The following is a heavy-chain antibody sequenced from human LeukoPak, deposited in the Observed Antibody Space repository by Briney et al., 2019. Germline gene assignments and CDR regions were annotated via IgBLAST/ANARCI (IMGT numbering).Heavy chain of an antibody. CDR3: AREYQLPKWNWFDP. CDR1: VGSLSSANYY. D-gene: IGHD2-2*01. J-gene: IGHJ5*02. CDR2: IFYSGST. Sequence: PSETLSLTCTLSVGSLSSANYYWSWVRQPPGTGLECIGYIFYSGSTYYNPSLKSRVTISVDTSKNQFSLKLSSVTAADTAVYYCAREYQLPKWNWFDPWGQGTLVTVYS. V-gene: IGHV4-30-4*08.